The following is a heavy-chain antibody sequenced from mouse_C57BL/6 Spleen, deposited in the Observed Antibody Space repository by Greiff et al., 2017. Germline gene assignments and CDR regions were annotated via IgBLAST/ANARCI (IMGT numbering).Heavy chain of an antibody. V-gene: IGHV1-69*01. Sequence: QVQLQQPGAELVMPGASVKLSCKASGYTFTSYWMHWVKQSPGQGLEWIGEIDPSDSYTNYNQKFKGKSTLTVDKSSSTAYMQLSSLTSEDSAVYYCARRKANWDPSFDYWGQGTTLTVSS. D-gene: IGHD4-1*01. CDR1: GYTFTSYW. CDR2: IDPSDSYT. CDR3: ARRKANWDPSFDY. J-gene: IGHJ2*01.